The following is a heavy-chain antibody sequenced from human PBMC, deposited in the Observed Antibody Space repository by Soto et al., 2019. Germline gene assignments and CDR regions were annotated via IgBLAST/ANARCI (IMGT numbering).Heavy chain of an antibody. CDR1: GGPLSSSSYY. CDR2: IFYSGNT. D-gene: IGHD6-13*01. J-gene: IGHJ4*02. CDR3: ARRYSSSFDY. Sequence: SDTLSLTCTVSGGPLSSSSYYWGWIRQPPGKGLEWIGSIFYSGNTYYNPSLKSRLTLFVDTSKNQFSLKLSSVTAADTAVYYCARRYSSSFDYWGQGTLVTVSS. V-gene: IGHV4-39*01.